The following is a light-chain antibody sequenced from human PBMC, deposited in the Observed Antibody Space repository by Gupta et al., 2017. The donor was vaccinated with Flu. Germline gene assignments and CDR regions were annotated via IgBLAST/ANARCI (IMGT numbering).Light chain of an antibody. CDR1: ISNIGNNA. CDR2: YDD. CDR3: AAWDDSLNGVV. V-gene: IGLV1-36*01. Sequence: QSVLTQPPPMSEAPRQRVTISCSGNISNIGNNAVNWYQQHPVKAPNLLIYYDDLLPSGVADRFSGSKSGTSASLAISGLHSDDEADYYCAAWDDSLNGVVFGGGTKLTVL. J-gene: IGLJ2*01.